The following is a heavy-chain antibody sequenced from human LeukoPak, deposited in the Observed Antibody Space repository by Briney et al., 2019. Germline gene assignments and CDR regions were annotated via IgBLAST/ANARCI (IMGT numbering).Heavy chain of an antibody. Sequence: GASLKVSCKASGYSFTNYLIGWGRQMPGKGLEWMGIIYPDDSDTRYSPSFQGQVTISADKSISTAYLQWSSLKASDTAMYYCARWIVVVPAAMNYYYHMDVWGKGTTVTVSS. J-gene: IGHJ6*03. D-gene: IGHD2-2*01. CDR1: GYSFTNYL. V-gene: IGHV5-51*01. CDR2: IYPDDSDT. CDR3: ARWIVVVPAAMNYYYHMDV.